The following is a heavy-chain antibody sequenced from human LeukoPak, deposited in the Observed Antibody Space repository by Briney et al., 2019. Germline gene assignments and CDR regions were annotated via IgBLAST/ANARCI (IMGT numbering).Heavy chain of an antibody. CDR2: IIPIFGTA. J-gene: IGHJ5*02. CDR3: ARYPLDDSSGSPYNWFDP. CDR1: GGTFSSYA. V-gene: IGHV1-69*05. Sequence: SVKVSCKASGGTFSSYAISWVRQAPGQGLEWMGGIIPIFGTANYAQKFQGRVTITTAESTSTAYMELSSLRSEDTAVYYCARYPLDDSSGSPYNWFDPWGQRTLVTVSS. D-gene: IGHD3-22*01.